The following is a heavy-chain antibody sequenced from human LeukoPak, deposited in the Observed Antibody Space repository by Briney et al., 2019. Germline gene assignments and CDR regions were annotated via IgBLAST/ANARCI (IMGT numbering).Heavy chain of an antibody. CDR1: GFTFDDYA. CDR2: ISWNSDKI. D-gene: IGHD5-24*01. CDR3: ARCLPYFDY. J-gene: IGHJ4*02. Sequence: GGSLRLSCAASGFTFDDYAMHWVRQAPGKGLEWVSGISWNSDKIGYADSVKGRFTISRDNAKNSLYLQMNSLRAEDTAVYYCARCLPYFDYWGQGTLVTVSS. V-gene: IGHV3-9*01.